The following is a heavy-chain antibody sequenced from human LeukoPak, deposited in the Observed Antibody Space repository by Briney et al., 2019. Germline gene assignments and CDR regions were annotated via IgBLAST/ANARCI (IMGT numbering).Heavy chain of an antibody. J-gene: IGHJ4*02. D-gene: IGHD4-17*01. Sequence: ASVKVSCKASGYTFTSYYMHWVRQAPGQGLEWMGRIIPILGIANYAQKFQGRVTITADKSTSTAYMELSSLRSEDTAVYYCASLYDYGDLFDYWGQGTLVTVSS. CDR3: ASLYDYGDLFDY. V-gene: IGHV1-69*02. CDR2: IIPILGIA. CDR1: GYTFTSYY.